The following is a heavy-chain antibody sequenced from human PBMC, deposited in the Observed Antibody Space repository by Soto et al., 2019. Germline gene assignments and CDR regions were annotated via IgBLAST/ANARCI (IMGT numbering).Heavy chain of an antibody. V-gene: IGHV4-30-4*01. CDR1: GGSISSGDYY. J-gene: IGHJ6*02. Sequence: LSLPCTVSGGSISSGDYYWSWIRQPPGKGLEWIGYIYYSGSTYYNPSLKSRVTISVDTSKNQFSLKLSSVTAADTAVYYCARDLLYSGYDDYGMDVWGQGTTVTVSS. D-gene: IGHD5-12*01. CDR3: ARDLLYSGYDDYGMDV. CDR2: IYYSGST.